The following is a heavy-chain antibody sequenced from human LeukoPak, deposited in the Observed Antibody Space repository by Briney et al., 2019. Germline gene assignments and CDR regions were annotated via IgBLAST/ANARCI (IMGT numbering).Heavy chain of an antibody. CDR1: GFTFSSYG. D-gene: IGHD5-24*01. CDR2: ISYDGSNK. V-gene: IGHV3-30*03. Sequence: GGSLRLSCAASGFTFSSYGMHWVRQAPGKGLEWVAVISYDGSNKYYADSVKGRFTISRDNSKNTLYLQMNSLRAEDTAVYYCASPVEMATIAYWGQGTLVTVSS. J-gene: IGHJ4*02. CDR3: ASPVEMATIAY.